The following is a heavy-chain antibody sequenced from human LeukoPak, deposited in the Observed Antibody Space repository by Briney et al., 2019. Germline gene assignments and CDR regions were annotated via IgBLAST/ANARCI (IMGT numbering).Heavy chain of an antibody. J-gene: IGHJ4*02. CDR3: ARFLVSRIAAAPTALFDY. CDR2: IYYSGST. Sequence: SETLSLTCTVSGGSISSYYWSWIRQPPGKGLEWIGYIYYSGSTNYNPSLKSRVTISVDTSKNQFSLKLSSVTAADTAVYYCARFLVSRIAAAPTALFDYWGQGTLVTVSS. V-gene: IGHV4-59*08. CDR1: GGSISSYY. D-gene: IGHD6-13*01.